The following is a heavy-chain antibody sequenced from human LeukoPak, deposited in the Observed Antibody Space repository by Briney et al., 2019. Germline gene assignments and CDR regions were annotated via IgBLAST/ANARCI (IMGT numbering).Heavy chain of an antibody. CDR3: ARSYFGDYGDTHFDY. CDR1: GYTFTGYY. V-gene: IGHV1-2*04. CDR2: INPNSGGT. Sequence: GASVKVSCKASGYTFTGYYMHWVRQAPGQGLEWMGWINPNSGGTNYAQKFQGWVTMTRDTSISTAYMELSRLRSDDTAVYYCARSYFGDYGDTHFDYWGQGTLVTVSS. J-gene: IGHJ4*02. D-gene: IGHD4-17*01.